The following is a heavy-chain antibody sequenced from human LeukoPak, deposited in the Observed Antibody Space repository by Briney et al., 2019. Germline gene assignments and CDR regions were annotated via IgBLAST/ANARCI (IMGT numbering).Heavy chain of an antibody. V-gene: IGHV3-23*01. CDR1: GFTFSSSA. D-gene: IGHD6-13*01. CDR2: ISASGGST. J-gene: IGHJ4*02. Sequence: GGSLRLSCAASGFTFSSSAMSWVRQVPGKGLEWVSGISASGGSTSYADSVRGRFTISRDNSKNTVYLQMNSLRGEDTAVYYCAKSGIAAAGQRGYFDCWGQGTLVTVSS. CDR3: AKSGIAAAGQRGYFDC.